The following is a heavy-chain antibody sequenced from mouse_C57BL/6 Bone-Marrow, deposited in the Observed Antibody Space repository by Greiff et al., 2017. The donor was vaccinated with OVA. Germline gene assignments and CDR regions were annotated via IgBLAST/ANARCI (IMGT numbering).Heavy chain of an antibody. CDR2: IDPEDGET. Sequence: VQLQQSGAELVKPGASVKLSCTASGFNIKDYYMHWVKQRTEQGLEWIGRIDPEDGETKYASKFQGKATITADTSSNTAYLQLSSLTSEDTAVYYCARYLGSSFDYWGQGTTLTVSS. CDR1: GFNIKDYY. V-gene: IGHV14-2*01. D-gene: IGHD1-1*01. CDR3: ARYLGSSFDY. J-gene: IGHJ2*01.